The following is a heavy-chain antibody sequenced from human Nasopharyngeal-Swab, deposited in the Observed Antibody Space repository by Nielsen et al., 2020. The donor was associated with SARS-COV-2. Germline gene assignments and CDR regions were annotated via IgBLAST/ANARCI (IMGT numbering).Heavy chain of an antibody. J-gene: IGHJ4*02. CDR2: MYYSGST. CDR1: GGSISSSSYY. V-gene: IGHV4-39*01. Sequence: SETLSLTCTVSGGSISSSSYYWGWIRQPPGKGLEWIGSMYYSGSTYYNPSLKSRVTISVDRSKNQFSLNLSSVTAADTAVYYCARGFDYWGQGTLVTVSS. CDR3: ARGFDY.